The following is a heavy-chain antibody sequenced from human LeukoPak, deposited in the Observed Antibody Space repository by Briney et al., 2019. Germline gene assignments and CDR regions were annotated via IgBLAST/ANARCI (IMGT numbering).Heavy chain of an antibody. V-gene: IGHV4-4*08. J-gene: IGHJ4*02. CDR2: IYTSGST. D-gene: IGHD3-10*01. CDR1: GGSFSGYY. CDR3: ARAAHYYGSGSTYFDY. Sequence: SETLSLTCAVYGGSFSGYYWSWIRQPPGKGLEWIGRIYTSGSTNYNPSLKSRVTISVDTSKNQFSLKLSSVTAADTAVYYCARAAHYYGSGSTYFDYWGQGTLVTVSS.